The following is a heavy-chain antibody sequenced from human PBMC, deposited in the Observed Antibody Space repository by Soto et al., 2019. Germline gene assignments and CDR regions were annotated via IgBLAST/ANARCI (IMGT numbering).Heavy chain of an antibody. Sequence: HPGGSLRLSCAASGFTFSSYSMNWVRQAPGKGLEWVSYISSSSSTIYYADSVKGRFTISRDNAKNSPYLQMNSLRAEDTAVYYCARVFYYMDVWGKGTTVTVSS. CDR1: GFTFSSYS. V-gene: IGHV3-48*01. D-gene: IGHD3-3*01. J-gene: IGHJ6*03. CDR3: ARVFYYMDV. CDR2: ISSSSSTI.